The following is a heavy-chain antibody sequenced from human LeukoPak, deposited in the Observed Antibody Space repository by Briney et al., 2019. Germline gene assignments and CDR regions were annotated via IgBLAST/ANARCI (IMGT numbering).Heavy chain of an antibody. CDR3: ASDDYGGNGYYFDY. CDR1: GGSVSSGSYY. Sequence: SETMSLTRTVSGGSVSSGSYYWGWIRQPPGKGLEWLGYIYYSGNTNYNPSLKSRVTISVDTSKNQFPLKLSSVTAADTAVYYCASDDYGGNGYYFDYWGQGTLVTVAS. V-gene: IGHV4-61*01. D-gene: IGHD4-23*01. J-gene: IGHJ4*02. CDR2: IYYSGNT.